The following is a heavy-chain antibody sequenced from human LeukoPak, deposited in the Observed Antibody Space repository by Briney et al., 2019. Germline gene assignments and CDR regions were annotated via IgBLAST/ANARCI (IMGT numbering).Heavy chain of an antibody. J-gene: IGHJ4*02. CDR3: ARGETTWSHYFDY. CDR1: GFTVSSNY. D-gene: IGHD4-11*01. Sequence: GGSLRLSCAASGFTVSSNYMSWVRQAPGKGLEWVSVIYSGGSTYYADSVKGRFTISRDNSKNTLYLQMNSLRAEDTAVYYCARGETTWSHYFDYWGQGTLVTVSS. V-gene: IGHV3-53*01. CDR2: IYSGGST.